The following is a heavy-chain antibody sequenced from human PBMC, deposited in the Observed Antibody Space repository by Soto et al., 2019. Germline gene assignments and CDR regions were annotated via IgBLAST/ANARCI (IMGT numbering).Heavy chain of an antibody. V-gene: IGHV4-30-4*01. CDR2: IYYSGST. Sequence: QVQLQESGPGLVKPSQTLSLTCTVSGGSISSGDYYWSWIRQPPGKVLEWIGYIYYSGSTYYNPSLKSRVTISVDTSKNQFSLKLSSVTAADTAVYYCASLLVPAAITAYYYGMDVWGQGTTVTVSS. CDR1: GGSISSGDYY. D-gene: IGHD2-2*01. CDR3: ASLLVPAAITAYYYGMDV. J-gene: IGHJ6*02.